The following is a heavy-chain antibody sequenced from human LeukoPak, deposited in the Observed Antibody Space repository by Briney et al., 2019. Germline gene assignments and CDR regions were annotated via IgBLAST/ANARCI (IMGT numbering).Heavy chain of an antibody. D-gene: IGHD3-3*01. CDR2: INHSGST. V-gene: IGHV4-34*01. CDR1: SGSFSGYY. Sequence: SETLSLTYAVYSGSFSGYYWSWIRQPPGKGLEWIGEINHSGSTNYNPSLKSRVTISVDTSKNQFSLKLSSVTAADTAVYYCARIRITIFGVALYGMDVWGQGTTVTVSS. J-gene: IGHJ6*02. CDR3: ARIRITIFGVALYGMDV.